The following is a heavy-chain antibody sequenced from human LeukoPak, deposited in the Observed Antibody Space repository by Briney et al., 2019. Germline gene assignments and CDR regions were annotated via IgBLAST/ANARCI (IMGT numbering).Heavy chain of an antibody. CDR2: IYSGDST. CDR1: GFTVSSNY. D-gene: IGHD6-6*01. Sequence: GGSLRLSCAASGFTVSSNYMSWVRQAPGKGLEWVSVIYSGDSTYYTDSVKGRFTISRDNSKNTLYLQMNSLSAEDTAVYYCAKGVHPFEYSSSSGDYWGQGTLVAVSS. J-gene: IGHJ4*02. V-gene: IGHV3-66*01. CDR3: AKGVHPFEYSSSSGDY.